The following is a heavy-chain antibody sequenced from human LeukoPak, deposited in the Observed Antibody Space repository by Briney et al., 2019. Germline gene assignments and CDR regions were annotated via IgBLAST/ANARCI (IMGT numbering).Heavy chain of an antibody. CDR1: GFNFNNYG. V-gene: IGHV3-30*02. D-gene: IGHD3-22*01. Sequence: GGSLRLSCAASGFNFNNYGMHWVRQAPGKGLEWVAFIRYDGSNKYYADSVKGRFTISRDNSKLYLQMNSLRPEDTAVYYCARESESYDSSGSTFKYWGQGTLVTVSS. CDR2: IRYDGSNK. J-gene: IGHJ4*02. CDR3: ARESESYDSSGSTFKY.